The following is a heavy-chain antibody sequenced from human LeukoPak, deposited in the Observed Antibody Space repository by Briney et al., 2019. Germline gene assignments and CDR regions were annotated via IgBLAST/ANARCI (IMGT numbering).Heavy chain of an antibody. V-gene: IGHV3-30*19. CDR2: IWSDATNQ. CDR1: GFTFSHFG. Sequence: GTSLRLSCETSGFTFSHFGMHWVRQAPGKGLEWVAVIWSDATNQYYADSVKGRFTISRDNSKNTLSLQMNSLRVEDTGVYYCARSLTDREYFQHWGQGTLVTVSS. CDR3: ARSLTDREYFQH. J-gene: IGHJ1*01.